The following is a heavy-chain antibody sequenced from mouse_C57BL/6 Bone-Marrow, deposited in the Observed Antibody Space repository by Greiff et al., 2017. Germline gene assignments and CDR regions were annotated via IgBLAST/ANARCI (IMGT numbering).Heavy chain of an antibody. D-gene: IGHD1-1*01. CDR3: THFYYYGSSPAWFAY. Sequence: VQLKQSGAELVRPGASVKLSCTASGFNIKDDYMHWVKQRPEQGLEWIGWIDTENGDTASASKFQGKATITADTSSNTAYLQLSSLTSEDTAVYYCTHFYYYGSSPAWFAYWGQGTLVTVSA. J-gene: IGHJ3*01. V-gene: IGHV14-4*01. CDR2: IDTENGDT. CDR1: GFNIKDDY.